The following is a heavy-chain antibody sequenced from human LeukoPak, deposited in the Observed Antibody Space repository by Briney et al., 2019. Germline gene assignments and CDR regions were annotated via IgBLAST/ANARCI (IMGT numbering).Heavy chain of an antibody. D-gene: IGHD4-17*01. V-gene: IGHV4-59*01. CDR2: IYYTGDT. Sequence: SETLSLTCSVSGGSISPYYWSWIPQPPGKGLEWIGYIYYTGDTNYNPSLKSRVTISVDTSKNQFSLRLSSVTAADTAVYYCTRGTVTINYFDYWGQGTLVTVSS. J-gene: IGHJ4*02. CDR3: TRGTVTINYFDY. CDR1: GGSISPYY.